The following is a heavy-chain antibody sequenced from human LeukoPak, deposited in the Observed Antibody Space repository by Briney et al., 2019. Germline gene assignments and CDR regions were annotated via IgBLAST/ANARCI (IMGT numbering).Heavy chain of an antibody. D-gene: IGHD3-10*01. V-gene: IGHV3-30*02. CDR1: GFTFINYG. Sequence: GGSLRLSCAASGFTFINYGMHWVRQAPGKGLEWVAFIQYSGNNKYYAGSVKGRFTISRDNSKNTLYLQMNSLRAEDTAVYYCARDLRMVWGVYPFDIWGQGTMVTVSS. CDR3: ARDLRMVWGVYPFDI. CDR2: IQYSGNNK. J-gene: IGHJ3*02.